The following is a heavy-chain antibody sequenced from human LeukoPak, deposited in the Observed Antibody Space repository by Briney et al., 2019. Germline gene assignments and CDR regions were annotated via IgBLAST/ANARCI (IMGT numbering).Heavy chain of an antibody. CDR1: GFTFSDYY. D-gene: IGHD5-12*01. CDR3: ARVKVSGYDWAPPYMDV. V-gene: IGHV3-11*01. Sequence: GGSLRLSCEASGFTFSDYYMSWVRQAPGKGLEWVSYISSSGSTIYYADSVKGRFTISRDNAKNSLYLQMNSLRAEDTAVYYCARVKVSGYDWAPPYMDVWRQGTTVTVSS. J-gene: IGHJ6*02. CDR2: ISSSGSTI.